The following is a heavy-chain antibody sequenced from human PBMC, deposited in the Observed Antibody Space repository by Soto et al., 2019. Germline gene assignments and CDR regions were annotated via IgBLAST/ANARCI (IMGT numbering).Heavy chain of an antibody. V-gene: IGHV3-74*01. J-gene: IGHJ5*02. CDR1: GFTLGTYW. CDR2: IYSGGTYT. CDR3: ARTFVDGMAGFGP. D-gene: IGHD1-1*01. Sequence: EVQLVESGGGLVHPGGSLRLSCAASGFTLGTYWMHWVRQVPGKGLVWVSRIYSGGTYTNYADSVKGRFTISRDSARNTLCQQMTDLTGADTAVYYCARTFVDGMAGFGPWGQGTLVTVSS.